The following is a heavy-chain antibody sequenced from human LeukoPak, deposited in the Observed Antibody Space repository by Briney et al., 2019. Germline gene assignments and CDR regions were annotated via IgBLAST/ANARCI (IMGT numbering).Heavy chain of an antibody. CDR3: AKVAVLLWFGELFYFDY. J-gene: IGHJ4*02. Sequence: GGSLRLSCAVSGFTFIDYWMHWVRQVPGKGLEWISRINNGGSSTSYGASVQGRFTMSRDNAKNTLYLQMNSLRAEDTAVYYCAKVAVLLWFGELFYFDYWGQGTLVTVSS. D-gene: IGHD3-10*01. CDR2: INNGGSST. CDR1: GFTFIDYW. V-gene: IGHV3-74*01.